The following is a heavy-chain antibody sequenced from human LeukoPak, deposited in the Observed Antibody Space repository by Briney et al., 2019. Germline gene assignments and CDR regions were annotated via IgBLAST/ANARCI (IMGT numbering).Heavy chain of an antibody. CDR1: GFTFSSYW. Sequence: GGSLRLSCAASGFTFSSYWMSWVRQAPGKGLEWVANIKQDGSEKYYVDSVKGRFTISRDNAKNSLYLQMNSLRSDDTAVYYCARVEMATIYHRGFDYWGQGTLVTVSS. J-gene: IGHJ4*02. V-gene: IGHV3-7*03. D-gene: IGHD5-24*01. CDR3: ARVEMATIYHRGFDY. CDR2: IKQDGSEK.